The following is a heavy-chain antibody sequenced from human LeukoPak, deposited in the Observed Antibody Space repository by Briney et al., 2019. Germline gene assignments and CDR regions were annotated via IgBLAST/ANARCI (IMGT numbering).Heavy chain of an antibody. V-gene: IGHV3-23*01. CDR3: ARGGSTRIYYFDY. CDR1: GFTFSNYV. Sequence: PGGSLRLSCAASGFTFSNYVMSWVRQAPGKGLEWVSGISGSGDSTYYADSVKGRFTISRDNSKNTLYLKMNSLRAEDTAVYYCARGGSTRIYYFDYWGQGTLVTVSS. CDR2: ISGSGDST. J-gene: IGHJ4*02.